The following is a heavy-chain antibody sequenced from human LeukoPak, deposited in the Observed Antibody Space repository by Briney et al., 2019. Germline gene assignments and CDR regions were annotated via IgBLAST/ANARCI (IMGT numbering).Heavy chain of an antibody. V-gene: IGHV1-46*01. D-gene: IGHD6-6*01. CDR3: ARGPSSSSGYYYYYYMDV. CDR1: GYTFTSYY. Sequence: ASVQVSCKASGYTFTSYYMHWVRQAPGQGLEWMGIINPSGCSTSCAQKFQGRVTMTRDMSTSTVYMELSSLRSEDTAVYYCARGPSSSSGYYYYYYMDVWGKGTTVTVSS. J-gene: IGHJ6*03. CDR2: INPSGCST.